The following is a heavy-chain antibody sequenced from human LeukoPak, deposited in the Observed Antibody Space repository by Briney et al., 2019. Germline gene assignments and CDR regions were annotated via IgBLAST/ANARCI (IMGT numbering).Heavy chain of an antibody. CDR3: ARVGDYALKD. J-gene: IGHJ4*02. D-gene: IGHD3-16*01. V-gene: IGHV4-4*07. CDR1: GASISNYY. CDR2: FYNSGST. Sequence: SETLSLTCSVSGASISNYYWTWIRQPAGKGLEFIGLFYNSGSTNCNPSLKSRDTMSVDTSKNQFSLKLSSVTAADTAVYYCARVGDYALKDWGQGTLVTVSS.